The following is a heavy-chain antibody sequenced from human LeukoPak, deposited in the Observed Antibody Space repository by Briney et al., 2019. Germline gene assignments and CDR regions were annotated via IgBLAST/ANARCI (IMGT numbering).Heavy chain of an antibody. CDR3: ARAPSWGGNPLGGYSSYYMDV. J-gene: IGHJ6*03. CDR1: GYTFTSYD. D-gene: IGHD4-23*01. V-gene: IGHV1-8*03. Sequence: GASVTVSCKASGYTFTSYDINWVRQAPGQGLEWMGWMNPNSGNTGYAQKFQGRVTITTNTSITTAYMELSSLISEDTAVYSCARAPSWGGNPLGGYSSYYMDVWGKGTTVTVSS. CDR2: MNPNSGNT.